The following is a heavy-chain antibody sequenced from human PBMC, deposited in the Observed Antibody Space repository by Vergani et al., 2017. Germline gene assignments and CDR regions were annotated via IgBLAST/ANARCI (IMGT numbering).Heavy chain of an antibody. CDR3: AKAYYYGSGSYIGAAFDI. J-gene: IGHJ3*02. Sequence: EVQLVESGGVVVQPGGSLRLSCAASGFTFDDYTMHWVRQAPGKGLEWVSLISWDGGSTYYADSVKGRFTISRDNSKNSLYLQMNSLRTEDTALYYCAKAYYYGSGSYIGAAFDIWSQRTMVTVSS. CDR1: GFTFDDYT. V-gene: IGHV3-43*01. CDR2: ISWDGGST. D-gene: IGHD3-10*01.